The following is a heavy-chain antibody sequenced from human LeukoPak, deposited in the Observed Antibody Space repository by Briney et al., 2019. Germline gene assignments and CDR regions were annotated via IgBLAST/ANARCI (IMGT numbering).Heavy chain of an antibody. CDR1: GYTFTSYG. CDR2: ISAYNGNT. V-gene: IGHV1-18*01. Sequence: ASLKVSCKASGYTFTSYGISWVRQAPGQGLKWMGWISAYNGNTNYAQKPQGTVTMTTDTSTSKAYMQLRSLRSDDTAVYYCARVPSNPNYDFWSGYYFDYWGQGTLVTVSS. D-gene: IGHD3-3*01. J-gene: IGHJ4*02. CDR3: ARVPSNPNYDFWSGYYFDY.